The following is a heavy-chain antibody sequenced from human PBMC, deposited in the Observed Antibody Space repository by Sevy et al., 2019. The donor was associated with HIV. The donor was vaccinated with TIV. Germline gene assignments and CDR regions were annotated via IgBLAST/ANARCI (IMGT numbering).Heavy chain of an antibody. CDR2: IRYDGSNK. J-gene: IGHJ4*02. CDR1: GFTFSSYG. CDR3: AKEPTSCSSTSCTDY. D-gene: IGHD2-2*01. V-gene: IGHV3-30*02. Sequence: GGSLRLSCAASGFTFSSYGMHWVRQAPGKGLEWEAFIRYDGSNKYYADSVKGRFTISRDNSKNTLYLQMNSLRAEDTAVYYCAKEPTSCSSTSCTDYWGQGTLVTVSS.